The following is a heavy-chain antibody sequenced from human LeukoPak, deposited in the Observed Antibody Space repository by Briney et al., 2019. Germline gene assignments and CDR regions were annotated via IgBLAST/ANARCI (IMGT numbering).Heavy chain of an antibody. V-gene: IGHV1-46*01. D-gene: IGHD3-16*01. CDR2: VNPSGGGT. CDR3: TRTLGAVADSRYWFDP. J-gene: IGHJ5*02. CDR1: GYTFTTYY. Sequence: ASVKVPCKASGYTFTTYYMHWVRQAPGQGLEWMGVVNPSGGGTSYSQMFQGRLTMTRDMSTSTVYMELSSLRSEDTAVYYCTRTLGAVADSRYWFDPWGQGTLVTVSS.